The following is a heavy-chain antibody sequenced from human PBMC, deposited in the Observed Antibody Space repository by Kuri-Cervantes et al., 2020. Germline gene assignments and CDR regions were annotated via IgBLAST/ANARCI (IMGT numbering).Heavy chain of an antibody. CDR3: ARDRGQQLVLGGAFDI. CDR2: ISSSGSTI. V-gene: IGHV3-11*01. D-gene: IGHD6-13*01. Sequence: GESLKISCAASGFTFGDYAMSWVRQAPGKGLEWVSYISSSGSTIYYADSVKGRFTISRDNAKNSLYLQMNSLRAEDTAVYYCARDRGQQLVLGGAFDIWGQGTMVTVSS. J-gene: IGHJ3*02. CDR1: GFTFGDYA.